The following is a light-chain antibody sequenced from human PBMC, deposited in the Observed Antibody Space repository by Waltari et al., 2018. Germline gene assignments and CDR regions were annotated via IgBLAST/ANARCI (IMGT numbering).Light chain of an antibody. CDR1: QRVSNK. V-gene: IGKV3-15*01. CDR3: QQYNSWPWT. CDR2: GAS. J-gene: IGKJ1*01. Sequence: EIVMTQSPATLSVSPGERATLSCRASQRVSNKLAWYQQKPGQAPRLLIYGASTRATAIPGRFSGSGSGTEFTLTISSLQSEEFALYHCQQYNSWPWTFGQGTKVEI.